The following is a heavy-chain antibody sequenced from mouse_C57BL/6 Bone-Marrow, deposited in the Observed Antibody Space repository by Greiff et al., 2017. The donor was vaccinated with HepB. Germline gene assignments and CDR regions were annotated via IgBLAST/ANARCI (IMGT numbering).Heavy chain of an antibody. D-gene: IGHD1-1*01. Sequence: VQLQESGAELVKPGASVKLSCKASGYTFTEYTIHWVKQRSGQGLEWIGWFYPGSGSIKYNEKFKDKATLTADKSSSTVYMELSRLTSEDSAVYFWARDDEYYYGSSYFDYWGQGTTLTVSS. CDR1: GYTFTEYT. V-gene: IGHV1-62-2*01. CDR3: ARDDEYYYGSSYFDY. CDR2: FYPGSGSI. J-gene: IGHJ2*01.